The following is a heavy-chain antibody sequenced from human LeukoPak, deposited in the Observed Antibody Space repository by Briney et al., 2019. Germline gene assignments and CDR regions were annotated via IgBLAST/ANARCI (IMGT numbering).Heavy chain of an antibody. CDR3: ARDSSGSSY. CDR1: GGSISSGGYS. Sequence: PSQTLSLTCTVSGGSISSGGYSWSWIRQHPGKGLEWIGYIHYSGTTYYNPSLKSQVTISVDTSKNQFYLKLSCVTAADMAVYYCARDSSGSSYRGQGTLVTVSS. J-gene: IGHJ4*02. V-gene: IGHV4-31*01. D-gene: IGHD3-10*01. CDR2: IHYSGTT.